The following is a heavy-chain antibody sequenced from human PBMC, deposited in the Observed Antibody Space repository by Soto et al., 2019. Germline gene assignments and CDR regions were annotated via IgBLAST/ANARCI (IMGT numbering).Heavy chain of an antibody. Sequence: PGGSLRLSCAASGFTFSSYGMHWVRQAPGKGLEWVAVISYDGSNKYYADSVKGPFTISRDNSKNTLYLQMNSLRAEDRAVYYCAKEESEGRSSYYYYGMDLRRQGTTVTVSS. CDR2: ISYDGSNK. CDR1: GFTFSSYG. CDR3: AKEESEGRSSYYYYGMDL. D-gene: IGHD6-6*01. V-gene: IGHV3-30*18. J-gene: IGHJ6*02.